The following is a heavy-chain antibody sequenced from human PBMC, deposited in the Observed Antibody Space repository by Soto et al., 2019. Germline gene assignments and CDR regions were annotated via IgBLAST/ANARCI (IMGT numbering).Heavy chain of an antibody. Sequence: DVQLVESGGGLIKPGGSLRLSCTASEFTFANAFMNWVRQAPGKGLEWIGRIRTKTYGEAVDYAAPVKGRFTISRDDSKDTMYLQMNSLKIDDTAVYYCTSCRGYCTGLVAYDIWGQGTMVTVSS. D-gene: IGHD2-8*02. J-gene: IGHJ3*02. CDR3: TSCRGYCTGLVAYDI. CDR1: EFTFANAF. CDR2: IRTKTYGEAV. V-gene: IGHV3-15*07.